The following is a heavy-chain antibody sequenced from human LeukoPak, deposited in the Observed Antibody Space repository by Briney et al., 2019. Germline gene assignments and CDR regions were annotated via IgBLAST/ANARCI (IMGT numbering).Heavy chain of an antibody. J-gene: IGHJ4*02. D-gene: IGHD5-12*01. Sequence: ASVKVSCKASGYTFTGYYMHWVRQAPGQGLEWMGGINPNSGDTNYAQKFQGWVTMTRDTSISTAHMELSRLRSDDTAVYYCASGFSGGYALDYWGQGTLVTVSS. V-gene: IGHV1-2*04. CDR2: INPNSGDT. CDR1: GYTFTGYY. CDR3: ASGFSGGYALDY.